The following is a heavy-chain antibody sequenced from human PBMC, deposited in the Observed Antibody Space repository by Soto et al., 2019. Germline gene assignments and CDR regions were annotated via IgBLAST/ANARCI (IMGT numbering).Heavy chain of an antibody. V-gene: IGHV1-69*12. D-gene: IGHD3-22*01. Sequence: QVQLVQSGAEVKKPGSSVKVSCKASGGTFSSYAITWVRQAPGQGLEWMGGIIPIFGTANYAQKFQGRVTITADESTRTGYLELSSLRSEDTDVYYCARDRGPSSGYYPSWLDPWGQGTLVTVSS. J-gene: IGHJ5*02. CDR2: IIPIFGTA. CDR3: ARDRGPSSGYYPSWLDP. CDR1: GGTFSSYA.